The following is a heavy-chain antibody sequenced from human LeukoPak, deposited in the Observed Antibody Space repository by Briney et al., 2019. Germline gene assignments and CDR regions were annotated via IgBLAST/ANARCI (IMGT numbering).Heavy chain of an antibody. CDR3: ARERGRGRDSPWFDY. CDR2: IYRDGST. J-gene: IGHJ4*02. Sequence: LRLSXXASXFIXSGDFMSWVRQAPGKGLEWVSVIYRDGSTYYSDSLNARFTISRDNSKNTLYLQMTGLRAEDTAVYYCARERGRGRDSPWFDYWGQGTLVTVSS. V-gene: IGHV3-53*01. D-gene: IGHD1-26*01. CDR1: XFIXSGDF.